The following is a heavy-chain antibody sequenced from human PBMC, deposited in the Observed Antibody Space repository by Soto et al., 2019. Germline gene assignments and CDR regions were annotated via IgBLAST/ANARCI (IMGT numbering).Heavy chain of an antibody. CDR1: GGSFSGSY. CDR3: ARLYGRHSGDAGP. Sequence: PSETLSLTCAVYGGSFSGSYWNWIRQPPGKGLEWIGEINHNTNTYYNPSLKSRATMSVDPSKNQFSLKLSSVTAADTAFYYCARLYGRHSGDAGPWGQGTLVTVSS. D-gene: IGHD2-21*02. J-gene: IGHJ5*02. V-gene: IGHV4-34*01. CDR2: INHNTNT.